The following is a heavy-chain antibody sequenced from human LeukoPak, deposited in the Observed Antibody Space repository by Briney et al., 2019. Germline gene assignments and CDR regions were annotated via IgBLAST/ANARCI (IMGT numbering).Heavy chain of an antibody. J-gene: IGHJ4*02. Sequence: SETLSLTCTVSGGSISSSSYYWGWIRQPPGKGLEWIGSIYYSGSTYYNPSLKSRVTISVDTSKNPFSLKLSSVTAADTAVYYCARDYSSAASFDYWGQGTLVTVSS. CDR2: IYYSGST. V-gene: IGHV4-39*07. CDR3: ARDYSSAASFDY. CDR1: GGSISSSSYY. D-gene: IGHD6-25*01.